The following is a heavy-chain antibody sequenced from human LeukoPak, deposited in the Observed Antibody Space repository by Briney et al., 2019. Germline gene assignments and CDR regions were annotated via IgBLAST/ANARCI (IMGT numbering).Heavy chain of an antibody. CDR1: RFSFRSYD. CDR2: SSYDERNT. J-gene: IGHJ4*02. Sequence: PGGSLRLSCAASRFSFRSYDMHWVRQAPGKGLEWLAVSSYDERNTHYTDSVKGRFTISRDNSKNTLYLQMNSLRPEDTAVYYCAKDGQLGGSSWFTLYFDYWGQGTLVTVSS. D-gene: IGHD6-13*01. CDR3: AKDGQLGGSSWFTLYFDY. V-gene: IGHV3-30*18.